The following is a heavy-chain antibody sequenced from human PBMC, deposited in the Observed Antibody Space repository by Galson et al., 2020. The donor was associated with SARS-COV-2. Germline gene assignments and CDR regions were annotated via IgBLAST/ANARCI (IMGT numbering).Heavy chain of an antibody. CDR3: AKRGALSNEYDYYYYIDV. CDR2: INQGGSEK. J-gene: IGHJ6*03. V-gene: IGHV3-7*03. D-gene: IGHD1-1*01. CDR1: GFYSGSYW. Sequence: GESLKISCADSGFYSGSYWMSWVRQAPGTGLEWVATINQGGSEKYYVDSVKGRFTISRDNAKASLYLQINSLRAEDTAVYYWAKRGALSNEYDYYYYIDVWGTGTTVTVSS.